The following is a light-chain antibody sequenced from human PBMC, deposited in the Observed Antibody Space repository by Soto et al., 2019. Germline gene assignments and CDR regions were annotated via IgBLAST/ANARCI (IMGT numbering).Light chain of an antibody. Sequence: DIQMTQSPSSLSASVGDRVTITCRARQGIRNYLAWYKQKPGKVHKLLIYTASTLQSRVPSGYSGSGSRTDFSHAISSLQPEDDVTNYCQNYNSATQRTFGGGTKVEI. CDR1: QGIRNY. V-gene: IGKV1-27*01. J-gene: IGKJ4*01. CDR3: QNYNSATQRT. CDR2: TAS.